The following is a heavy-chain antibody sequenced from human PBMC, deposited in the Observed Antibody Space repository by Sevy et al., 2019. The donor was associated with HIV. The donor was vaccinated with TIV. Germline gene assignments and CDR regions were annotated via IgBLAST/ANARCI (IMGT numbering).Heavy chain of an antibody. J-gene: IGHJ6*02. V-gene: IGHV5-51*01. CDR1: GYSFTSYW. D-gene: IGHD2-2*01. CDR2: IYPGDSDT. Sequence: GESLKISCKGSGYSFTSYWIGWVRQMPGKGLEWMGIIYPGDSDTRYSPSFQGQVTISADKSISTAYLQWSSLKASDTAMYYCARQPEIGSSTSRYYYYGMDVWGQGTTVTVSS. CDR3: ARQPEIGSSTSRYYYYGMDV.